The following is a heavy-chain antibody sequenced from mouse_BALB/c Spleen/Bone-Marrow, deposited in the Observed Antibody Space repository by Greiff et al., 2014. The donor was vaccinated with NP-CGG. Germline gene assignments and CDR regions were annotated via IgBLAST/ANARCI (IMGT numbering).Heavy chain of an antibody. V-gene: IGHV1S56*01. D-gene: IGHD4-1*01. Sequence: VKLQESGPELVKPGASVKISCKASGYTFTRYYIHWVKQRPGQGLDWIGWIYPGNVNTKYNEKFKDKATLTADKSSSTAYMQLSSLTSEDSAVYFCARALTGTWFAYWGQGTLVTVSA. CDR3: ARALTGTWFAY. CDR2: IYPGNVNT. J-gene: IGHJ3*01. CDR1: GYTFTRYY.